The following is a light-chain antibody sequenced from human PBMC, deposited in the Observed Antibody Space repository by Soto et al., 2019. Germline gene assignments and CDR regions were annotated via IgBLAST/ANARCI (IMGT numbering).Light chain of an antibody. CDR3: QQRNRWPPVT. V-gene: IGKV3-11*01. CDR1: PSVSNS. J-gene: IGKJ4*01. Sequence: ESVLTQSPATLSLSPGERATLSCRASPSVSNSLAWYQHKPGQAPRLLIYDAFNRATGVPTRFSGSGSGPDFTLTISSLEPEDFAVYYCQQRNRWPPVTFGGGTRVEIK. CDR2: DAF.